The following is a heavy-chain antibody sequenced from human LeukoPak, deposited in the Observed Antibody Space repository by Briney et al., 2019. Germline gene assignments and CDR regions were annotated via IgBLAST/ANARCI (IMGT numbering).Heavy chain of an antibody. J-gene: IGHJ4*02. CDR1: GFTFSNYW. V-gene: IGHV3-7*01. Sequence: GGSLRLSCAASGFTFSNYWMSWVRQAPGKGLEWVALINQDGSQKKYVDSLEGRFSLSRDNAKNSLYLQMNSLRAEDTAIYYCARAGDYYFHYWGQGTLVTVSS. D-gene: IGHD4-17*01. CDR3: ARAGDYYFHY. CDR2: INQDGSQK.